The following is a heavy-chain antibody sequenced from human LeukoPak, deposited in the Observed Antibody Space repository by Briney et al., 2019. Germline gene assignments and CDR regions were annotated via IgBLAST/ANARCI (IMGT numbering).Heavy chain of an antibody. CDR3: ATQSITLVVVISPFDY. J-gene: IGHJ4*02. V-gene: IGHV3-30*02. Sequence: PGGSLRLSCAASGFTFSTFPMHWVRQAPGKGLEWVALIQDDGATTNYADSVRGRFTISRDNSKSTVYLQMNSLKPDGTAVYYCATQSITLVVVISPFDYWGQETLVSLSS. CDR1: GFTFSTFP. D-gene: IGHD3-22*01. CDR2: IQDDGATT.